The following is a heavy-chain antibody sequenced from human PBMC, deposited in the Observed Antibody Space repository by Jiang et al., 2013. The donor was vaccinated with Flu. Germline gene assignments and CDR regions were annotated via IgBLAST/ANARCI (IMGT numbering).Heavy chain of an antibody. V-gene: IGHV1-18*01. CDR3: ARDSGDYPNWFDP. Sequence: RQAPGQSLEWLGWISDYNGNTDYARKFQGRVSMTTETSTSTAYMELRSLRSDDTAVYYCARDSGDYPNWFDPWGQGTLVTVSS. CDR2: ISDYNGNT. J-gene: IGHJ5*02. D-gene: IGHD4-17*01.